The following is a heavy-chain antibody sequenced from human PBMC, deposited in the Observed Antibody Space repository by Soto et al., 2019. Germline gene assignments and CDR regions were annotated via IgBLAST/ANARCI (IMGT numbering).Heavy chain of an antibody. Sequence: EVQLVESGGGLVQPGGSLKLSCAASGFTFSGSAMHWVRQASGKGLEWVGRISSKANSYATAYVVSVKGRFTISRDDSRNTAYLQMNSLKTEDTAVYYCARGVYDFWNGHPKGLDYWGQGTVVTVSS. D-gene: IGHD3-3*01. CDR1: GFTFSGSA. J-gene: IGHJ4*02. CDR2: ISSKANSYAT. CDR3: ARGVYDFWNGHPKGLDY. V-gene: IGHV3-73*02.